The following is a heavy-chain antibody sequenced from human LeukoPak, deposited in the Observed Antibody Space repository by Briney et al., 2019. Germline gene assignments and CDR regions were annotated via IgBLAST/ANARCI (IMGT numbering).Heavy chain of an antibody. CDR2: ISAYNGNT. D-gene: IGHD3-22*01. CDR1: GYTFTSYG. CDR3: ARDKGSGGYSAHDY. V-gene: IGHV1-18*01. Sequence: ASVKVSCKASGYTFTSYGISWVRQAPGQGLEWMGWISAYNGNTNYAQKLQDRVTMTTDTSTSTAYMELRSLRSDDTAVYYCARDKGSGGYSAHDYWGQGTLVTVSS. J-gene: IGHJ4*02.